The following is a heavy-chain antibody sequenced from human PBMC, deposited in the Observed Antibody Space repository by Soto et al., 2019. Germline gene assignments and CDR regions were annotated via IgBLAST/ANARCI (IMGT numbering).Heavy chain of an antibody. CDR1: GFTFDDYA. CDR3: AKDRKGYCSGGSCYHRYYFDY. D-gene: IGHD2-15*01. J-gene: IGHJ4*02. CDR2: ISWNSGSI. Sequence: GGSLRLSCAASGFTFDDYAMHWVRQAPGKGLEWVSGISWNSGSIGYADSVKGRFTISRENAKNSLYLQMNSLRAEDTALYYCAKDRKGYCSGGSCYHRYYFDYWGQGTLVTVSS. V-gene: IGHV3-9*01.